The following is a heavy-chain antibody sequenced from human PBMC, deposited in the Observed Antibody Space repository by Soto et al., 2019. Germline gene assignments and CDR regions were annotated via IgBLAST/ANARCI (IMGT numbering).Heavy chain of an antibody. CDR1: GYSLTSYW. CDR2: IYPGDSDT. Sequence: GGSLKISCKGSGYSLTSYWICCVRQMPGKGLEWMGIIYPGDSDTKYSPSFQGQVTISADKSISTAYLQWSSLKASDTAMYYCARISAAGKYYYGMDVWGQGTTVTVSX. V-gene: IGHV5-51*01. CDR3: ARISAAGKYYYGMDV. D-gene: IGHD6-13*01. J-gene: IGHJ6*02.